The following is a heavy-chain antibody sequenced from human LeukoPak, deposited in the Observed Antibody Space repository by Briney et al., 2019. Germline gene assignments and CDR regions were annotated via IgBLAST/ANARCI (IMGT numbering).Heavy chain of an antibody. V-gene: IGHV4-39*07. D-gene: IGHD3-10*01. CDR1: GGSISSSSYY. J-gene: IGHJ4*02. CDR2: IYYSGST. Sequence: SETLSLTCTVSGGSISSSSYYWGWIRQPPGKGLEWIGSIYYSGSTYYNPSLKSRVTISVDTSKNQFSLKLSSVTAADTAVYYCARGHYYGSGSSRFNYWGQGTLVTVSS. CDR3: ARGHYYGSGSSRFNY.